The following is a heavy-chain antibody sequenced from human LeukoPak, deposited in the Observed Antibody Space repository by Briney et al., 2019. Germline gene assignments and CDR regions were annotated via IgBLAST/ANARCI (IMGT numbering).Heavy chain of an antibody. CDR3: ARASRQVKGYDSAGYYYFGY. CDR2: MNPGSGNT. V-gene: IGHV1-8*01. D-gene: IGHD3-22*01. Sequence: GASVTVSCKASGYTFTSYDINWVRQATGQGLEWMGWMNPGSGNTGLALKFQGRVTMTSNTSTSTAYMELSSLRSEDTAVYFCARASRQVKGYDSAGYYYFGYWGQGAVVTVSS. J-gene: IGHJ4*02. CDR1: GYTFTSYD.